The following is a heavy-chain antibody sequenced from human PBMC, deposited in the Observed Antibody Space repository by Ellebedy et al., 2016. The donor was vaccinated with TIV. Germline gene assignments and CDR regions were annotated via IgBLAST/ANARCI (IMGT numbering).Heavy chain of an antibody. D-gene: IGHD2-15*01. J-gene: IGHJ5*02. CDR2: IKQDGSER. CDR3: ARDYCSGGNCHGQYNWFDP. CDR1: RFTFSNYW. V-gene: IGHV3-7*04. Sequence: PGGSLRLSCAASRFTFSNYWMSWVRQASGKGLEWVANIKQDGSERYYVDSVKGRCTIPRDNAKNSLYLQMNSLRAEDTAVYYCARDYCSGGNCHGQYNWFDPWGQGTLVTVSS.